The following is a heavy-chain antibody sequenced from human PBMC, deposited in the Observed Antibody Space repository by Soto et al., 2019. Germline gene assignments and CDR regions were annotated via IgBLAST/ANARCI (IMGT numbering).Heavy chain of an antibody. CDR2: ISPTVGIP. D-gene: IGHD1-26*01. V-gene: IGHV1-69*02. J-gene: IGHJ4*01. CDR1: GGTFSSYI. Sequence: QVHLVQSGAEVKKPGSSVTLSCKASGGTFSSYIISWVRQAPGQGLEWMGRISPTVGIPNYAQKFQGRVTITADRSTSTAYMELNSLRSEDTAMYYCATLGSGSYDYWGRGTLVTVSS. CDR3: ATLGSGSYDY.